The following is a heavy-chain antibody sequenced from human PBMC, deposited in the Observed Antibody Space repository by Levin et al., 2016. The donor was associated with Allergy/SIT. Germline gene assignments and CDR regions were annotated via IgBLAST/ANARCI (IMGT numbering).Heavy chain of an antibody. CDR3: ARGSVLWSGYYPFDY. D-gene: IGHD3-3*01. V-gene: IGHV1-69*13. J-gene: IGHJ4*02. CDR2: IIPIFGTA. Sequence: SVKVSCKASGGTFSSYAISWVRQAPGQGLEWMGGIIPIFGTANYAQKFQGRVTITADESTSTAYMELSSLRSEDTAVYYCARGSVLWSGYYPFDYWGQGTLVTVSS. CDR1: GGTFSSYA.